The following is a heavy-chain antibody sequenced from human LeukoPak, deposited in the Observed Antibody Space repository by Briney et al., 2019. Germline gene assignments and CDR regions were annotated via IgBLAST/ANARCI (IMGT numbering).Heavy chain of an antibody. CDR2: ISGSGGST. J-gene: IGHJ4*02. D-gene: IGHD2-21*02. V-gene: IGHV3-23*01. Sequence: GGSLRLSCAASGFTFSSYAMSWVRQAPGKGLVWVSAISGSGGSTYYADSVKGRFTISRDNSKNTLYLQMNSLRAEDTAVYYCAKARKESPVTAIGYWGQGTLVTVSS. CDR3: AKARKESPVTAIGY. CDR1: GFTFSSYA.